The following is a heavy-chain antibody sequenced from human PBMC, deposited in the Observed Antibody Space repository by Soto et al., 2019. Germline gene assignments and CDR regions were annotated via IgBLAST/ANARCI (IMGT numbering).Heavy chain of an antibody. V-gene: IGHV3-23*01. D-gene: IGHD3-22*01. CDR1: GFTFSSYA. CDR2: ISGSGGST. Sequence: GSLRLSCAASGFTFSSYAMSWVRQAPGKGLEWVSAISGSGGSTYYADSVKGRFTISRDNSKNTLYLQMNSLRAEDTAVYYCAFGPGLPSFYYDSSGYYLGYPGQGTPVTVSS. J-gene: IGHJ4*02. CDR3: AFGPGLPSFYYDSSGYYLGY.